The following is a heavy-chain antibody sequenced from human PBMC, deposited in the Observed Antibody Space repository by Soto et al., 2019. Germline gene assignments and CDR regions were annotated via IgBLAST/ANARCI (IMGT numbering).Heavy chain of an antibody. CDR3: AKELGYCTNGVCYEYMDV. V-gene: IGHV3-30*18. D-gene: IGHD2-8*01. CDR2: ISYDGSNK. CDR1: GFTFSSYG. Sequence: GGSLRLSCAASGFTFSSYGMHWVRQAPGKGLEWVAVISYDGSNKYYADSVKGRFTISRDNAKNSLYLQMNSLRAEDTALYYCAKELGYCTNGVCYEYMDVWGKGTTVTVSS. J-gene: IGHJ6*03.